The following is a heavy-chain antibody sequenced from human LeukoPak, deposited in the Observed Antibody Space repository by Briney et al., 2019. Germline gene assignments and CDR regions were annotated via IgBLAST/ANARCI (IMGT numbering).Heavy chain of an antibody. V-gene: IGHV3-53*01. D-gene: IGHD6-13*01. CDR1: GFTVSSNY. CDR3: AREAGEVEDCCSWFDY. J-gene: IGHJ4*02. CDR2: IYSGGST. Sequence: GSLRLSCAASGFTVSSNYMSWVRQAPGKGLEWVSVIYSGGSTYYADSVKGRFTISRDNSKNTLYLQMNSLRAEDTAVYYCAREAGEVEDCCSWFDYWGQGTLVTVFS.